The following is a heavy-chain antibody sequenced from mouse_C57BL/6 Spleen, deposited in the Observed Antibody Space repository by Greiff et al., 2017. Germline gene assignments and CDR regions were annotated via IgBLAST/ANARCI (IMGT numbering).Heavy chain of an antibody. J-gene: IGHJ4*01. V-gene: IGHV1-69*01. CDR1: GYTFTSYW. Sequence: QVQLQQPGAELVMPGASVKLSCKASGYTFTSYWMHWVKQRPGQGLDWIGEIDPSDSYPNSNQKFKGKSTLTVDKASSTASLQRSSLPYEASAVYYCAGIYYGYDGYAMDYWGQGTSVTVSS. CDR2: IDPSDSYP. CDR3: AGIYYGYDGYAMDY. D-gene: IGHD2-2*01.